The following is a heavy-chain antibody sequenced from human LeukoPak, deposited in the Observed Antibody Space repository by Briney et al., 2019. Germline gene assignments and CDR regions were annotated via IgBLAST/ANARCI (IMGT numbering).Heavy chain of an antibody. CDR1: GFAFSSYA. D-gene: IGHD1-26*01. J-gene: IGHJ6*02. CDR3: AKDRRGTYFGTMDI. V-gene: IGHV3-23*01. CDR2: ISDSGGTT. Sequence: GGSLRLSCEASGFAFSSYAVNRVRQIPGKGLEWVSFISDSGGTTYYTDSVKGRFTISRDNSKNTLYLQMNSLRAEDTAVYYCAKDRRGTYFGTMDIWGQGTTVTVSS.